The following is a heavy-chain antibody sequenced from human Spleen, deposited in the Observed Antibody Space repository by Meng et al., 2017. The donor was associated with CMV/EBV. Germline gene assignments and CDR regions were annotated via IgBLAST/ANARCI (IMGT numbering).Heavy chain of an antibody. CDR2: IKRHGSER. J-gene: IGHJ4*02. CDR3: ARIHYYGSGSPLDY. D-gene: IGHD3-10*01. V-gene: IGHV3-7*01. CDR1: GFTFDHYW. Sequence: GESLKISCAASGFTFDHYWMTWVRQAPGKGLEWVATIKRHGSERYSVDSVKGRFTISRDNAKNSLYLQMNSLRAEDTAVYYCARIHYYGSGSPLDYWGQGTLVTVSS.